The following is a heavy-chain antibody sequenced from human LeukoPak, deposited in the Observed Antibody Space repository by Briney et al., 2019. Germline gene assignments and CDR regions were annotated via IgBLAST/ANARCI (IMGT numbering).Heavy chain of an antibody. V-gene: IGHV3-21*04. CDR2: ISSSSSYI. J-gene: IGHJ6*02. CDR3: AKARGLYYYYGMDV. CDR1: GFTFSSYS. D-gene: IGHD3/OR15-3a*01. Sequence: GGSLRLSCAASGFTFSSYSMNWVRQAPGKGLEWVSSISSSSSYIYYADSVKGRFTISRDNAKNSLYLQMNSLRADDTAVYYCAKARGLYYYYGMDVWGQGTTVTVSS.